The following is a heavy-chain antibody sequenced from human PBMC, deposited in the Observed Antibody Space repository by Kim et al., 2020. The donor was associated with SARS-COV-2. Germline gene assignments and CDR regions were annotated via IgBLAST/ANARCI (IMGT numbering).Heavy chain of an antibody. V-gene: IGHV1-18*04. J-gene: IGHJ6*02. D-gene: IGHD6-13*01. CDR2: ISAYNGNT. CDR3: ARDLFVSGSWYVYYYYGMDV. CDR1: GYTFTSYG. Sequence: ASVKVSCKASGYTFTSYGISWVRQAPGQGLEWMGWISAYNGNTNYAQKLQGRVTMTTDTSTSTDYMELRSLRSDDTAVYYCARDLFVSGSWYVYYYYGMDVWGQGTTVTVSS.